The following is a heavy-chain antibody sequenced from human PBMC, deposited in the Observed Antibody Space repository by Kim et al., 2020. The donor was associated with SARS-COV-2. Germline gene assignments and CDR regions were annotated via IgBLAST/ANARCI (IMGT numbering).Heavy chain of an antibody. CDR2: ISGSGGST. V-gene: IGHV3-23*01. D-gene: IGHD3-16*02. CDR1: GFTFSSYA. J-gene: IGHJ4*02. CDR3: VKQGEYYDYVWVSYRYFDY. Sequence: GGSLRLSCAASGFTFSSYAMNWVRQAPGKGLEWVSAISGSGGSTYYADSVKGRFTISRDKTKNTLYLQMNSLRDEDTAVYYCVKQGEYYDYVWVSYRYFDYCGQRTLVTVSS.